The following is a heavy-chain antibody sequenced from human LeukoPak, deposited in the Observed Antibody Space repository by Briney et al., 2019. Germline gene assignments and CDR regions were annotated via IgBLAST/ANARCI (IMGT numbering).Heavy chain of an antibody. Sequence: GGSLRLSCAASGFTFDDYAMHWVRQAPGKGLGWVSGISWNSGSIGYADSVKGRFTISRDNAKNSLYLQMNSLRAEDTALYYCAKEGYYYDSSGYYKNFDYWGQGTLVTVSS. D-gene: IGHD3-22*01. CDR2: ISWNSGSI. V-gene: IGHV3-9*01. CDR1: GFTFDDYA. CDR3: AKEGYYYDSSGYYKNFDY. J-gene: IGHJ4*02.